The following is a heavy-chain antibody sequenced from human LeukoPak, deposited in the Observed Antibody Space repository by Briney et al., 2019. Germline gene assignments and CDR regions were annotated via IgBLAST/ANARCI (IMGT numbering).Heavy chain of an antibody. CDR2: ISSSSYI. CDR1: GFTFSSYS. CDR3: ARDRREDYDILTGLGFSYYYGMDV. V-gene: IGHV3-21*01. J-gene: IGHJ6*02. D-gene: IGHD3-9*01. Sequence: GGSLRLSCAASGFTFSSYSMNWVRQAPGKGLEWVSSISSSSYIYYADSVKGRFTISRDNAKNSLYLQMNSLRAEDTAVYYCARDRREDYDILTGLGFSYYYGMDVWGQGTTVTVSS.